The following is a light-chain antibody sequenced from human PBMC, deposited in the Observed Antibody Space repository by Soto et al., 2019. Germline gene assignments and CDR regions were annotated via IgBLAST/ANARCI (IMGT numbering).Light chain of an antibody. CDR2: VVS. J-gene: IGLJ1*01. Sequence: QSALTQPASVSGSPGQSIAISCTGTSRDVGGYNYVSWHQQHPGKAPKVLISVVSNRPSGVSNRFSGSKSGNTASLTISGLQAEDEADYYCSSYRSGGTFVFGSGTKVTAL. CDR3: SSYRSGGTFV. CDR1: SRDVGGYNY. V-gene: IGLV2-14*01.